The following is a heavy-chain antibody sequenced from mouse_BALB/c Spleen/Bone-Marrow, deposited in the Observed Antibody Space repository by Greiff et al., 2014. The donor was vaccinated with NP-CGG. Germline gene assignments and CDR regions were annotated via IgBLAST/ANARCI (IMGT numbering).Heavy chain of an antibody. CDR3: ARGCGSSSYDTDY. CDR2: IYPGGGYT. J-gene: IGHJ4*01. CDR1: GFTFTDYW. D-gene: IGHD1-1*01. Sequence: QVQLQQSGAELVRPGPSVKMSCTAAGFTFTDYWIGWVKQRPGHGLEWIGEIYPGGGYTNYNEKFKGKATLTADTSSITAYMQLSSLTSEDSAIDDCARGCGSSSYDTDYWGQGTSVTVSS. V-gene: IGHV1-63*02.